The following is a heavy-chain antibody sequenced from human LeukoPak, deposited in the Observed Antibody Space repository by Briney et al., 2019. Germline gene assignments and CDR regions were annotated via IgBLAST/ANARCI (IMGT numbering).Heavy chain of an antibody. D-gene: IGHD3-10*01. CDR2: IKQDGSEK. Sequence: GGSLRLSCAASGFTFSSYWMSWVRQAPGKGLEWVANIKQDGSEKYYVDSVKGRFTISRDKAKNSLYLQMNSLRAEDTAVYYCARVTRVLLWFGPNYYFDYWGQGTLVTVSS. CDR1: GFTFSSYW. J-gene: IGHJ4*02. CDR3: ARVTRVLLWFGPNYYFDY. V-gene: IGHV3-7*01.